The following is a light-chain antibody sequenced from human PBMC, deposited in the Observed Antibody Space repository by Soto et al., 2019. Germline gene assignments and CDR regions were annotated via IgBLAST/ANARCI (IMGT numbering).Light chain of an antibody. CDR3: NLYNSESPFT. CDR2: GAS. V-gene: IGKV1-5*01. J-gene: IGKJ3*01. Sequence: DIQMTQSPSTLSASVGDRVTITCRASQRISTWLAWYQQHPGEAPKLLIYGASYLESGVPSRFSGSGSGTEFTLTIDSLQPRDFAVYYCNLYNSESPFTFGPGTRVDI. CDR1: QRISTW.